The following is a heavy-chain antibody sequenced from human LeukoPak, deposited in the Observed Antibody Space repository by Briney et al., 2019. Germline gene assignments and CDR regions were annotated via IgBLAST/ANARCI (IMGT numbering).Heavy chain of an antibody. D-gene: IGHD3-10*01. CDR1: GGSISSSY. CDR2: MYYSGGT. J-gene: IGHJ4*02. CDR3: ARGKIWSPVYFSY. Sequence: SETLSLTCTVSGGSISSSYWTWIRQPPGKGLEWIGNMYYSGGTNYNPSLNSRVTISVDTSKNQVSLRLSSVTAADTAVYYCARGKIWSPVYFSYWGQGILVTVSS. V-gene: IGHV4-59*01.